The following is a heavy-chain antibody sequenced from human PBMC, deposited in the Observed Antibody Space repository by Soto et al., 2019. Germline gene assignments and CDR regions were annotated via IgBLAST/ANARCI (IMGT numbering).Heavy chain of an antibody. D-gene: IGHD1-1*01. CDR3: AKEVGNSHDF. CDR2: ITEDGSNT. V-gene: IGHV3-23*01. CDR1: GFIFSSYA. Sequence: GGSLRLSCAASGFIFSSYAMGWVRQAPGKGLEWVAAITEDGSNTYYADSVKGRFTISRDNSKNMVFLQMNSLTSDDTAVYYCAKEVGNSHDFWGQGPQVTVSS. J-gene: IGHJ4*02.